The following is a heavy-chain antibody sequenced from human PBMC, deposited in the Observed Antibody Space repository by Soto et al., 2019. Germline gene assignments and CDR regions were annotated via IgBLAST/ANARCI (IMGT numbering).Heavy chain of an antibody. CDR3: ARGVYCDGSDY. Sequence: SETLSLTCTVSGGSISSYYWSWIRQPPGKGLEWIGYIYYSGSTNYNPSLKSRVTISVDTSKNQFSLKLSSVTAADTAVYYCARGVYCDGSDYWGQGTLVSV. J-gene: IGHJ4*02. V-gene: IGHV4-59*01. CDR1: GGSISSYY. D-gene: IGHD5-18*01. CDR2: IYYSGST.